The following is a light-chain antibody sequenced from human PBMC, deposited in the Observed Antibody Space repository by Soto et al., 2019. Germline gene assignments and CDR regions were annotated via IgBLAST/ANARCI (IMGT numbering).Light chain of an antibody. CDR3: QQALT. CDR1: PTVSRYY. Sequence: VLTQSPATLSLSPGGRAILSCRASPTVSRYYLSWYQKKPGQPPRLLIYGASTRATGVPDRFSGSGSGADFTLTISSLQPEDFAVYYCQQALTFGGGTTVE. J-gene: IGKJ4*01. V-gene: IGKV3D-7*01. CDR2: GAS.